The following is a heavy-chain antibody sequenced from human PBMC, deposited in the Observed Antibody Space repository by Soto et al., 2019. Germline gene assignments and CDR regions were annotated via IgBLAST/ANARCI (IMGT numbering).Heavy chain of an antibody. CDR1: GYTFTSYG. CDR2: ISAYNGNT. J-gene: IGHJ6*03. V-gene: IGHV1-18*01. D-gene: IGHD6-6*01. Sequence: ASVKVSCKASGYTFTSYGISWVRQAPGQGLEWMGWISAYNGNTNYAQKHQGRVTMTTDTSTSTAYMELRSLRSDDTAVYYCARGYAGAARYYYYYYMDVWGKGTTVTVSS. CDR3: ARGYAGAARYYYYYYMDV.